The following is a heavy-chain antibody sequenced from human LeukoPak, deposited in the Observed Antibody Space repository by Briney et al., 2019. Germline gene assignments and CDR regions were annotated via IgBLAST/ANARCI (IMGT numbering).Heavy chain of an antibody. Sequence: GGSLRLSCTVSGFTVSSDSMSWVRQAPGKGLEWVSFIYSGGSTHYSDSVKGRFTISRDNSKNTLYLQMNSLRAEDTAVYYCARRAGAYSHPYDYWGQGTLVSVSS. V-gene: IGHV3-53*01. D-gene: IGHD4/OR15-4a*01. CDR3: ARRAGAYSHPYDY. CDR1: GFTVSSDS. CDR2: IYSGGST. J-gene: IGHJ4*02.